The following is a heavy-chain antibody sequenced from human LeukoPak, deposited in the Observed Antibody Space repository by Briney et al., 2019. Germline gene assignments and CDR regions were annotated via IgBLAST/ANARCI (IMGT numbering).Heavy chain of an antibody. CDR1: GHSFINYW. Sequence: GESLKISCKGPGHSFINYWIAWVRQMPGKGLEWMGIIFPGDSHTKYSPSFQGQVTISADMSTDTAYLQWSSLRASDTAMYYCARIAATWYGGSWGQGTLVFVSS. J-gene: IGHJ4*02. CDR2: IFPGDSHT. V-gene: IGHV5-51*01. CDR3: ARIAATWYGGS. D-gene: IGHD1-26*01.